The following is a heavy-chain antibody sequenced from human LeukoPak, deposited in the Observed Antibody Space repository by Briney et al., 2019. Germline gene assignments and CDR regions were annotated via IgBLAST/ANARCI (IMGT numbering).Heavy chain of an antibody. J-gene: IGHJ4*02. V-gene: IGHV4-38-2*01. D-gene: IGHD3-10*01. CDR2: IYHSGST. CDR1: GGSFSGYY. CDR3: ASYYYGSGSYYNVFDY. Sequence: PSETLSLTCAVYGGSFSGYYWGWIRQPPGKGLEWIGSIYHSGSTYYNPSLKSRVTISVDTSKNQFSLKLSSVTAADTAVYYCASYYYGSGSYYNVFDYWGQGTLVTVSS.